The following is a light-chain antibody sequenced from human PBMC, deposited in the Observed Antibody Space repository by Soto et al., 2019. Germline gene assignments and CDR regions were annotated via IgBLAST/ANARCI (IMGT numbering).Light chain of an antibody. CDR3: QHYVNSPFT. Sequence: FVLTQSPGTLSLSPGDRATLSCRASQTVRGNYIASYQQKPGQAPRVLIFEASRRATGTPDRFSGSGSGTDFTLTIRRLEPEDFAVYYCQHYVNSPFTFGQGTNLEI. V-gene: IGKV3-20*01. CDR1: QTVRGNY. J-gene: IGKJ2*01. CDR2: EAS.